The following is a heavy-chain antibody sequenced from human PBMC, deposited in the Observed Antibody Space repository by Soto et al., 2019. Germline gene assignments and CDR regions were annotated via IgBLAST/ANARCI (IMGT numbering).Heavy chain of an antibody. CDR2: ITSSSTYI. CDR1: GFSFSPYI. Sequence: EVQLVESGGGLVQPGGSLRLSCSASGFSFSPYILNWVRQAPGKGLEWVSSITSSSTYIYYADSVRGRFTISRDNAKNQGSLKRNSRRAESSAFYYCATGGESSGFQPSSYYGMDVWGKGTTVTVSS. D-gene: IGHD3-22*01. J-gene: IGHJ6*04. V-gene: IGHV3-21*06. CDR3: ATGGESSGFQPSSYYGMDV.